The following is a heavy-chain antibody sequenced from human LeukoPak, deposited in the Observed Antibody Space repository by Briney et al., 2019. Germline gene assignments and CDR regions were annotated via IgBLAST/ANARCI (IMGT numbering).Heavy chain of an antibody. D-gene: IGHD3-9*01. J-gene: IGHJ4*02. CDR2: IWYDGSNK. Sequence: GRSLRLSCAASGFTFSSYGMHWVRQAPGKGLEWVAVIWYDGSNKYYADSVKGRFTISRDNAKNSLYLQMNSLRAEDTAVYYCARVWGYDILTGYLNFDYWGQGTLVTVSS. V-gene: IGHV3-33*08. CDR3: ARVWGYDILTGYLNFDY. CDR1: GFTFSSYG.